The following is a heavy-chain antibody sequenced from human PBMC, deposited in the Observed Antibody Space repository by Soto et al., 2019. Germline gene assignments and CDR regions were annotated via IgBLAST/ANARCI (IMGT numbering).Heavy chain of an antibody. J-gene: IGHJ4*02. V-gene: IGHV3-23*01. CDR1: GFTFSSYA. CDR3: ARRSSSWYFDY. Sequence: EVQLLESGGGLVQHGGSLRLSCTASGFTFSSYAMNWVRQAPGKGLERVSVISASGDSTYYADSVKGRFTISRDNSKNTLYLQMNSLRAEDTAVYYCARRSSSWYFDYWGQGTLVTVSS. D-gene: IGHD6-13*01. CDR2: ISASGDST.